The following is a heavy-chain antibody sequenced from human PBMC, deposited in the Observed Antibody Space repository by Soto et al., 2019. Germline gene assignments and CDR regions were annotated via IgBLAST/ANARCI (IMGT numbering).Heavy chain of an antibody. V-gene: IGHV1-46*01. CDR2: INPSGGST. CDR3: ASVDQMGNCGGDCYFLY. CDR1: GYTFTSYY. D-gene: IGHD2-21*02. Sequence: ASVKVSCKASGYTFTSYYMHWVRQAPGQGLEWMGIINPSGGSTSYAQKFQGRVTMTRDTSTSTVYMELSSLRSEDTAVYYCASVDQMGNCGGDCYFLYWGQGTLVTVSS. J-gene: IGHJ4*02.